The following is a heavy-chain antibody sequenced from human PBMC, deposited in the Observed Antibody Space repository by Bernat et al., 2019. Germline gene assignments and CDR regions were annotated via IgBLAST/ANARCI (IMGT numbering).Heavy chain of an antibody. V-gene: IGHV4-39*01. CDR2: THYTGNT. D-gene: IGHD3-9*01. Sequence: QVQLQESGPGLVKPSETLSLTCTVPGDSTGSGGHYWACIRQPPGKGLEWIASTHYTGNTYSNPSVRSRVSISSDTSKQPVSLNLKSVTAADTAVYYCVRHSRFMTIFAVEFWGQGTRVAVSS. CDR1: GDSTGSGGHY. J-gene: IGHJ1*01. CDR3: VRHSRFMTIFAVEF.